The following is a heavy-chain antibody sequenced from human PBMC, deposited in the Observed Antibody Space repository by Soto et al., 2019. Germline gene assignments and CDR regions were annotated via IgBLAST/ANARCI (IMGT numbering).Heavy chain of an antibody. Sequence: GGSLRLSCAASRFTFSSYAMSWVRQAPGQGLEWVSAISGSGGSTYYADSVKGRFTISRDNSKNTLYLQMNSLRAEDTAVYCCAKDKRVAAAGPFDYWGQGTLVTVSS. V-gene: IGHV3-23*01. D-gene: IGHD6-13*01. CDR1: RFTFSSYA. CDR3: AKDKRVAAAGPFDY. CDR2: ISGSGGST. J-gene: IGHJ4*02.